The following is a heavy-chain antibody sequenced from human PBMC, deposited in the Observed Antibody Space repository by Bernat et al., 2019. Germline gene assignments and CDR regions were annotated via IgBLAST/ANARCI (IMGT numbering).Heavy chain of an antibody. D-gene: IGHD1-26*01. V-gene: IGHV3-13*01. CDR1: GFTFSSYD. J-gene: IGHJ6*02. CDR3: ARAMDTVGATSYYYYGMDV. CDR2: IGTAGDT. Sequence: EVQLLESGGGLVQPGGSLRLSCAASGFTFSSYDMHWVRQATGKGLEWVSAIGTAGDTYYPGSVKGRFTISRENAKNSLYLQMNSLRAGDTAVYYCARAMDTVGATSYYYYGMDVWGQGTTVTVSS.